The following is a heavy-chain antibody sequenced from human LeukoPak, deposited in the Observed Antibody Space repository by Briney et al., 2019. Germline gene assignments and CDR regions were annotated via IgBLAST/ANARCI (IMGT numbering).Heavy chain of an antibody. V-gene: IGHV4-39*07. J-gene: IGHJ3*02. D-gene: IGHD3-9*01. CDR3: ARDFDSPMAFDI. CDR2: IYYSGST. CDR1: GGSISSSSYY. Sequence: PSETLSLTCTVSGGSISSSSYYWGWIRQPPGKGLEWIGSIYYSGSTYYNPSLKSRITISVDTSKNQFSLRLSSVTAADTAVYYCARDFDSPMAFDIWGQGTMVTVSS.